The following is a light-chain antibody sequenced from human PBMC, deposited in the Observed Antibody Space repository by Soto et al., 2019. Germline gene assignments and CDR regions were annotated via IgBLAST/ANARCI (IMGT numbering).Light chain of an antibody. J-gene: IGLJ3*02. CDR2: EDN. CDR1: SSNIGIDF. Sequence: QSVLTQSPSVSAAPGQEVTISCSGSSSNIGIDFVSWYQHLPGTAPKLLIYEDNKRPSWIPDRFSGSKSGTLATLVITGLQTGDEADYYCGAWDISLSGGVFGGGTKVTVL. CDR3: GAWDISLSGGV. V-gene: IGLV1-51*02.